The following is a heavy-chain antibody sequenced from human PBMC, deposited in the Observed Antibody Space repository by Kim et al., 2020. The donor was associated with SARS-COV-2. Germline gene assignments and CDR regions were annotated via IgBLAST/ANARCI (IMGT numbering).Heavy chain of an antibody. V-gene: IGHV3-9*01. J-gene: IGHJ6*01. CDR3: AKNISFYGAGSATQMDV. CDR1: GFTFDDYA. D-gene: IGHD3-10*01. CDR2: ISWNSGSI. Sequence: GGSLRLSCAASGFTFDDYAMHWVRQAPGKGLEWVSGISWNSGSIDYADSVKGRFTISRDNAKNSLYLQMNSLRAEDTAFYYCAKNISFYGAGSATQMDVWGQGTTVTVSS.